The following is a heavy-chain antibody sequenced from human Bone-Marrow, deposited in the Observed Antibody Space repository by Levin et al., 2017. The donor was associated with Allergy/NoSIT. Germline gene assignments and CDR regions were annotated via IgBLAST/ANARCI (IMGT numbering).Heavy chain of an antibody. V-gene: IGHV5-51*01. CDR1: GYSFTSYW. Sequence: GESLKISCQGSGYSFTSYWIGWVRQMPGKGLEWMGIIYPGDSDTRYSPSFQGQVTISADKSISTAYLQWSSLKASDTAMYYCARRGATILFSRDYFDYWGQGTLVTVSS. CDR3: ARRGATILFSRDYFDY. CDR2: IYPGDSDT. D-gene: IGHD5-12*01. J-gene: IGHJ4*02.